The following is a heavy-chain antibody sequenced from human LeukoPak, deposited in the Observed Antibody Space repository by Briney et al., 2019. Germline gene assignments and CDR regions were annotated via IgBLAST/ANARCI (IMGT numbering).Heavy chain of an antibody. D-gene: IGHD5-18*01. CDR1: GYTFTGYY. CDR3: ARDRGIQLWYFDY. CDR2: INPSGGST. V-gene: IGHV1-46*01. J-gene: IGHJ4*02. Sequence: GASVKVSCEASGYTFTGYYMHWVRQAPGQGLEWMGIINPSGGSTSYAQKFQGRVTMTRDMSTSTVYMELSSLRSEDTAVYYCARDRGIQLWYFDYWGQGTLVTVSS.